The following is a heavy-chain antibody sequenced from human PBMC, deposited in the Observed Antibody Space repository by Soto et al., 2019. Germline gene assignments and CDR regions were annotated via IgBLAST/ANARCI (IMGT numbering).Heavy chain of an antibody. CDR1: GGTFSSYA. CDR2: IIPIFGTA. Sequence: SVKVSCKASGGTFSSYAISWVRQAPGQGLEWMGGIIPIFGTANYAQKFQGRVTITADESTSTAYMELSSLRSEDTAVYYCARTTFGARGYSYGYWFDPWGQGTLVTVSS. J-gene: IGHJ5*02. D-gene: IGHD5-18*01. CDR3: ARTTFGARGYSYGYWFDP. V-gene: IGHV1-69*13.